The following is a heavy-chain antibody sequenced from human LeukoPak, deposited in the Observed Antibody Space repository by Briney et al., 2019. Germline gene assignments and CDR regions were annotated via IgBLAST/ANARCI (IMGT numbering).Heavy chain of an antibody. J-gene: IGHJ5*02. CDR2: INHSGST. D-gene: IGHD5-24*01. V-gene: IGHV4-34*01. CDR3: ARDGDGYKTYNWFDP. CDR1: GGSFSGYY. Sequence: PSETLSLTCAVYGGSFSGYYWSWIRQPPGKGLEWIGEINHSGSTNYNPSLKSRVTISVDTSKNQFSLKLSSVTAADTAVYYCARDGDGYKTYNWFDPWGQGTLVTVSS.